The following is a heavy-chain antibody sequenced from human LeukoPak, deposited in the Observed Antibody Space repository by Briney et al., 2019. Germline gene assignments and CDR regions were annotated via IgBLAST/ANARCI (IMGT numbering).Heavy chain of an antibody. V-gene: IGHV1-18*01. J-gene: IGHJ4*02. CDR2: ISAYNGNT. Sequence: ASVKVSCKASGYTFTSYGISWVRQAPGQGLEWMGWISAYNGNTNYAQKLQGRVTMTTDTSTSTAYMELRSLRSDDTAVYYCARVVRGDMTTVVARYFDYWGQGTLVTVSS. CDR1: GYTFTSYG. D-gene: IGHD4-23*01. CDR3: ARVVRGDMTTVVARYFDY.